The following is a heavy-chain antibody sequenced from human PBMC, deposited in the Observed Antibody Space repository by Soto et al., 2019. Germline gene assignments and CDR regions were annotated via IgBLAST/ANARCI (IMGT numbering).Heavy chain of an antibody. Sequence: ASVKVSCTASGYTFTIYGISWVRQAPGQGLEWMGWISAYNGNTNYAQKLQGRVTMTTDTSTSTAYMELRSLRSDDTAVYYCARQPLPSRGGPHYSFDYWGQGTRVTVSS. V-gene: IGHV1-18*01. D-gene: IGHD2-2*01. CDR3: ARQPLPSRGGPHYSFDY. CDR2: ISAYNGNT. J-gene: IGHJ4*02. CDR1: GYTFTIYG.